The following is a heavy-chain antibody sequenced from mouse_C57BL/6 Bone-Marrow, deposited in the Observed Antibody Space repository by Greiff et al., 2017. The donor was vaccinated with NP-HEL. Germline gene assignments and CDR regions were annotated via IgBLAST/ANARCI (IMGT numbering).Heavy chain of an antibody. D-gene: IGHD1-1*01. CDR2: INPYNGGT. V-gene: IGHV1-19*01. J-gene: IGHJ4*01. CDR1: GYTFTDYY. CDR3: ARGGYGSSYENYAMDY. Sequence: EVKLQESGPVLVKPGASVKMSCKASGYTFTDYYMNWVKQSHGKSLEWIGVINPYNGGTSYNQKFKGKATLTVDKSSSTAYMELNSLTSEDSAVYYCARGGYGSSYENYAMDYWGQGTSVTVSS.